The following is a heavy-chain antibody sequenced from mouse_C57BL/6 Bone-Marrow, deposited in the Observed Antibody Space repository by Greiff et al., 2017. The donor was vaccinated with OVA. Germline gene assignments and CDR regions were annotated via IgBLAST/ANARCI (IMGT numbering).Heavy chain of an antibody. V-gene: IGHV1-69*01. CDR2: IDPSDSYT. CDR1: GYTFTSYW. Sequence: QVQLQQPGAELVMPGASVKLSCKASGYTFTSYWMHWVKQRPGQGLEWIGEIDPSDSYTNYNQKFKGKSTLTVDKSSSTAYMQLSSLTSKDSAVYYCAGPWFAYWGQGTLVTVSA. J-gene: IGHJ3*01. CDR3: AGPWFAY.